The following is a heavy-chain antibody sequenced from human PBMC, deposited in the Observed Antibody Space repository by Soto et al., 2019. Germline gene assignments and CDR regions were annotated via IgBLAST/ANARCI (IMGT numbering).Heavy chain of an antibody. V-gene: IGHV1-3*01. CDR3: ARVDRSSWKPFDY. CDR2: INAGNGNT. D-gene: IGHD6-13*01. CDR1: GYTFTSYA. Sequence: ASVKVSCKASGYTFTSYAMHWVRQAPGQRLEWMGWINAGNGNTKYSQKFQGRVTITRDTSASTAYMELSSLRSEDTAVYYCARVDRSSWKPFDYWGQGTLVTVSS. J-gene: IGHJ4*02.